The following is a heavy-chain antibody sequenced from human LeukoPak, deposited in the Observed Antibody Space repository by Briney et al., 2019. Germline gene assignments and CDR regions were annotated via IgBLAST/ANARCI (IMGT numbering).Heavy chain of an antibody. Sequence: SETLSLTCTLSGDSLSTYYWSWIRQPPGRGLEWVGYIYYSGSTTYNPSSKRRVTISVDTSKNQFSLKLSSVTAADTAVYFCVRDLVATIDHYYYGMDVWGRGTTVTVSS. J-gene: IGHJ6*02. D-gene: IGHD5-12*01. CDR2: IYYSGST. CDR1: GDSLSTYY. V-gene: IGHV4-59*12. CDR3: VRDLVATIDHYYYGMDV.